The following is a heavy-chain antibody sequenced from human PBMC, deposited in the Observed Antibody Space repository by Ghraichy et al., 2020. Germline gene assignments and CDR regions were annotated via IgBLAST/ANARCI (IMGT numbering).Heavy chain of an antibody. Sequence: ASVKVSCKVSGYTLTELSMHWVRQAPGKGLEWMGGFDPEDGETIYAQKFQGRVTMTEDTSTDTAYMELSSLRSEDTAVYYCATQVGGDILTGRYGMDVWGQGTTVTVSS. J-gene: IGHJ6*02. V-gene: IGHV1-24*01. CDR3: ATQVGGDILTGRYGMDV. D-gene: IGHD3-9*01. CDR2: FDPEDGET. CDR1: GYTLTELS.